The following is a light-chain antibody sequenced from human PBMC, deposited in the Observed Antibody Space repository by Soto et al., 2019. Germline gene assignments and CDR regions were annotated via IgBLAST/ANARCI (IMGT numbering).Light chain of an antibody. J-gene: IGKJ1*01. Sequence: EIVLTQSPGTLSLPPGERATLSCRASQSVSSSYLVWYQQKPGQAPRLLIYGASSRATGIPDRFSGSGSGTDFTLTISRLEPEDFAVYYCQQYGSSPPWTFGQGTKVDIK. CDR1: QSVSSSY. CDR2: GAS. V-gene: IGKV3-20*01. CDR3: QQYGSSPPWT.